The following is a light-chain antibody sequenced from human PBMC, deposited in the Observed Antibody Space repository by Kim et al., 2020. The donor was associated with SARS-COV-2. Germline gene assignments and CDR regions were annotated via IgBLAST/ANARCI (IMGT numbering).Light chain of an antibody. J-gene: IGLJ1*01. CDR3: SSYAGSNTHV. Sequence: QSALTQPPSASGSPGQSVTISCTGTSSDVGGYNYVSWYQQHPGKAPKLMIYEVSKRPSGVPDRFSGSKSGNTASLTVSGLQAEDEADYYCSSYAGSNTHVFGTGNKVTVL. V-gene: IGLV2-8*01. CDR2: EVS. CDR1: SSDVGGYNY.